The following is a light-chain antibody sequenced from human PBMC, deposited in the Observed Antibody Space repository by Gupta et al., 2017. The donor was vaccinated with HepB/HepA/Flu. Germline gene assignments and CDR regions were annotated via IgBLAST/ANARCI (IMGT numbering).Light chain of an antibody. CDR1: ESVSSN. V-gene: IGKV3-15*01. CDR3: QQHKNWPPWT. J-gene: IGKJ1*01. CDR2: GAS. Sequence: ETVMTQSPATLSVSPGEGATLSCRASESVSSNLAWYQQKPGQAPRLLIYGASTRDTGIPARFSGSGSGTEFTLIISSRQSEDFAVYYCQQHKNWPPWTFGQGTKVEIK.